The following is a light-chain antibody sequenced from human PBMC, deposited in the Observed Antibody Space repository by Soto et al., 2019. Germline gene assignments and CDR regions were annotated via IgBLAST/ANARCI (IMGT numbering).Light chain of an antibody. Sequence: EKVFTQSPATLSVSPGERATLSCRASQSVSILLAWYRQKPGQAPRLLIHGATTRATGIPARFSGSGAGTECTRTISSLQSEDVEVYYCQQYNNWTRTFGQGTKVDIK. CDR2: GAT. CDR3: QQYNNWTRT. V-gene: IGKV3-15*01. CDR1: QSVSIL. J-gene: IGKJ1*01.